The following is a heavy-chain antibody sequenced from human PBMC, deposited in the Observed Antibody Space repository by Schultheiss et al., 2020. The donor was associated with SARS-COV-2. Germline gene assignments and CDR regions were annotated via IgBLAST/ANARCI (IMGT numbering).Heavy chain of an antibody. J-gene: IGHJ5*02. Sequence: SETLSLTCTVSGGSISSSSYYWGWIRQPPGKGLEWIGYIYYSGSTNYNPSLKSRVTISVDTSKNQFSLKLSSVTAADTAVYYCARDGGDSDWFDPWGQGTLVTVSS. CDR1: GGSISSSSYY. CDR3: ARDGGDSDWFDP. V-gene: IGHV4-61*05. D-gene: IGHD2-21*01. CDR2: IYYSGST.